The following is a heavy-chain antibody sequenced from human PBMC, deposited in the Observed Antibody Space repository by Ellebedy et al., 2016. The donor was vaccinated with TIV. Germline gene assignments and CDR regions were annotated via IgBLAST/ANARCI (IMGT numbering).Heavy chain of an antibody. J-gene: IGHJ4*02. Sequence: SENLSLTCTVSGGSISSSSYYWGWIRQPPGTGLEWIASISYSGSTYYNPSLKSRVTISVDTSKNQFSLKLSSVTAADTAVYYCARSSHYYGSGSYYKSPPYPDYWGQGTLVTVSS. CDR2: ISYSGST. CDR1: GGSISSSSYY. D-gene: IGHD3-10*01. V-gene: IGHV4-39*07. CDR3: ARSSHYYGSGSYYKSPPYPDY.